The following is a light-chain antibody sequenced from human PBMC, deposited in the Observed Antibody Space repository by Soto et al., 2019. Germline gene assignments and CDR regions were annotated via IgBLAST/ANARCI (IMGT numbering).Light chain of an antibody. CDR2: GAS. Sequence: EIVMTQSPATLSVSPGERATLSCRASQSVSSNLAWYQQKPGQAPRVLIYGASTRATGIPVRFSGSGSGTEFTLTISSLQSEDFAVYYCQQYNDLLTFGGGTKVEIK. CDR3: QQYNDLLT. J-gene: IGKJ4*01. CDR1: QSVSSN. V-gene: IGKV3D-15*01.